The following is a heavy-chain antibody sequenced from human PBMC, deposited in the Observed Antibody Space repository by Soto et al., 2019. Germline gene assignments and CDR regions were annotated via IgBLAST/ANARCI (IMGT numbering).Heavy chain of an antibody. J-gene: IGHJ6*02. CDR2: IYHSGST. Sequence: PETRRDTYAGSGYTISRGYYWVWSRQPPGKGLEWIGSIYHSGSTYYNPSLKGRVTISVDTSKNQFSLKLSYVTDADKAVYYCARDKGRYDSGMDVWGQGTTVTVS. CDR1: GYTISRGYY. D-gene: IGHD3-9*01. V-gene: IGHV4-38-2*02. CDR3: ARDKGRYDSGMDV.